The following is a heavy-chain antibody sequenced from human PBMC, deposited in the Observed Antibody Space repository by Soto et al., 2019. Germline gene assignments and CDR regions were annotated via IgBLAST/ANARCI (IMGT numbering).Heavy chain of an antibody. CDR1: GFTFDDYA. CDR2: ISWNSGSI. V-gene: IGHV3-9*01. J-gene: IGHJ4*02. CDR3: AKDIRRSDSSSWYYFDY. D-gene: IGHD6-13*01. Sequence: DVQLVESGGGLVQPGRSLRLSCAASGFTFDDYAMHWVRQAPGKGLEWVSGISWNSGSIGYADSVKGRFTISRDNAKNSLYLQMNSVRAEDTALYYCAKDIRRSDSSSWYYFDYWGQGTLVTVSS.